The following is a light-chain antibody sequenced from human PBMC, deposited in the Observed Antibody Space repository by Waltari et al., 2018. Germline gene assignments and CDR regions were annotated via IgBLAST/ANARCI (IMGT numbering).Light chain of an antibody. CDR2: RAS. CDR3: QQRANWPPLT. CDR1: QSVSTF. Sequence: EIFLTQSPATLSLAPGERATLSCRASQSVSTFLAWYQQKPGQAPRLLIYRASTRATGVPARFSGSGSGTDFTLTISSLEPEDFGVYYCQQRANWPPLTFGGGTKVEI. J-gene: IGKJ4*01. V-gene: IGKV3-11*01.